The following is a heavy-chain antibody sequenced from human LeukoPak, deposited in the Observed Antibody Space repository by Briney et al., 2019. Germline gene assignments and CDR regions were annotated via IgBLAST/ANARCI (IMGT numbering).Heavy chain of an antibody. Sequence: GGSLKLSCAASGFTFSSYWMTWVRQAPGKGLEWVANIKEDGSEKYYVDSVKGRFTISRDNAKNSLYLQMNSLRAEDTAVYYCASGSYCDCWGQGTLVTVSS. CDR1: GFTFSSYW. CDR2: IKEDGSEK. CDR3: ASGSYCDC. V-gene: IGHV3-7*01. J-gene: IGHJ4*02. D-gene: IGHD1-26*01.